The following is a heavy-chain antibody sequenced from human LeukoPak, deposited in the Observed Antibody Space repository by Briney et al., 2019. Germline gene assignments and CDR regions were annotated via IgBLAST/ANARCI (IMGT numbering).Heavy chain of an antibody. V-gene: IGHV4-34*01. D-gene: IGHD3-10*02. J-gene: IGHJ4*02. CDR3: ARAVRGLYLDY. CDR1: GGSFSGYY. Sequence: SETLSLTCAVYGGSFSGYYWSWIRQPPGKGLEWIGEINHSGSTNYNPSLKSRVTISVDTSKNQFSLKLSSVTAADTAVYYCARAVRGLYLDYWGQGTLVTVSS. CDR2: INHSGST.